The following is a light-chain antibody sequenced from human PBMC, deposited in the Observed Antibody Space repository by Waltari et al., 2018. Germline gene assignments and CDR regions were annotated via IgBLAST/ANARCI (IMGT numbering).Light chain of an antibody. J-gene: IGKJ2*01. CDR2: KAS. V-gene: IGKV1-5*03. CDR1: QRISYW. CDR3: QQYNTYPAT. Sequence: DIQMTQSPSSLSASEDDRVTITCRASQRISYWLAWYQQKPGKAPKLLVYKASSLESGVPSRFSGSVSGTEYTLTISSLQPDDFATYYCQQYNTYPATFGQGTKVEIK.